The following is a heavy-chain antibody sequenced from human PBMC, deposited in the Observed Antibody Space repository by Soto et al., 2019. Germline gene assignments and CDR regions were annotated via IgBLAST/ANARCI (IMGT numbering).Heavy chain of an antibody. D-gene: IGHD3-16*02. V-gene: IGHV4-31*03. CDR3: ARDLGVSDYIWGSYRPTWFYP. CDR1: GGSISSGGYY. CDR2: IYYSGST. Sequence: SETLSLTCTVSGGSISSGGYYWSWIRQHPGKGLEWIGYIYYSGSTYYNPSLKSRVTISVDTSKNQFSLKLSSVTAADTAVYYCARDLGVSDYIWGSYRPTWFYPCGQRTLVPVSS. J-gene: IGHJ5*02.